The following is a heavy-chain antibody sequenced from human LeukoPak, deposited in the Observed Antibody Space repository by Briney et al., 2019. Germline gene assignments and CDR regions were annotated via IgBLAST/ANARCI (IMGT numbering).Heavy chain of an antibody. J-gene: IGHJ5*02. CDR2: IIPILGIA. CDR1: GGTFSSYA. CDR3: ARGLSPRPKRGSNYSVGFDP. Sequence: GASVKVSCKASGGTFSSYAISWVRQAPGQGLEWMGRIIPILGIANYAQKLQGRVTMTTDTSTSTAYMELRSLRSDDTAVYYCARGLSPRPKRGSNYSVGFDPWGQGTLVSVSS. V-gene: IGHV1-69*04. D-gene: IGHD4-11*01.